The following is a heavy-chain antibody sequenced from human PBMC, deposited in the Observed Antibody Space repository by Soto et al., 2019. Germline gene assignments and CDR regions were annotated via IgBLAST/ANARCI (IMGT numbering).Heavy chain of an antibody. J-gene: IGHJ6*04. V-gene: IGHV1-18*04. CDR1: GYTFTSYG. Sequence: ASVKVSCKASGYTFTSYGISWVRQAPGQGLERMGWISAYNGNTNYAQKLQGRVTMTTDTSTSTAYVELRSLRSDDTDVYYCARDLLDSGDFWRGYYPGYYYYYGMDVWGKGTTVTV. D-gene: IGHD3-3*01. CDR3: ARDLLDSGDFWRGYYPGYYYYYGMDV. CDR2: ISAYNGNT.